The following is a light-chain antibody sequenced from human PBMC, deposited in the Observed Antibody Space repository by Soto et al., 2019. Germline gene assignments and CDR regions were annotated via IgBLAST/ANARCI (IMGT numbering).Light chain of an antibody. Sequence: EIVLTQSPGTLSLSPGERATLSCRASQSVSSSSLAWYQKKPGQAPRLLIYGASSRAAGIPDRFSGSGSGTDFTLTISRLEPEDFAVYYCQQYGSSLTWTFGQGTKVEI. CDR3: QQYGSSLTWT. V-gene: IGKV3-20*01. J-gene: IGKJ1*01. CDR2: GAS. CDR1: QSVSSSS.